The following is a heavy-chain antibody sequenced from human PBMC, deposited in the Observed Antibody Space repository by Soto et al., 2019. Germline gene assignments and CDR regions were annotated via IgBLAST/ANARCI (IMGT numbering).Heavy chain of an antibody. D-gene: IGHD6-6*01. J-gene: IGHJ6*02. CDR3: AGPSSSSHYNYYYGMDV. Sequence: ASVKVSCKASGYTFTSYYMHWVRQAPGQGLEWMGIINPSGGSTSYAQKFQGRVTMTRDTSTSTVYMELSSLRSEDTAVYYCAGPSSSSHYNYYYGMDVWGQGTTVTVSS. CDR1: GYTFTSYY. CDR2: INPSGGST. V-gene: IGHV1-46*01.